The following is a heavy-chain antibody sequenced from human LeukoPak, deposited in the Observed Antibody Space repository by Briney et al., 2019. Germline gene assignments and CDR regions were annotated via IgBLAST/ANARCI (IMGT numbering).Heavy chain of an antibody. CDR2: ISGSGGST. V-gene: IGHV3-23*01. D-gene: IGHD3-9*01. CDR1: GFTFSSYA. Sequence: GGSLRLSCAASGFTFSSYAMSWVRQAPGKGLEWVSAISGSGGSTYYADSVKGRFTISRDNSKNTLYLQMNSLRAEDTAVYYCARGKSGVRYFDPSPRDWGQGTLVTVSS. CDR3: ARGKSGVRYFDPSPRD. J-gene: IGHJ4*02.